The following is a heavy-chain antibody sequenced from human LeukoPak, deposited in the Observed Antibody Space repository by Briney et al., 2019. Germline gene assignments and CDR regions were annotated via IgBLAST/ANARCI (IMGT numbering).Heavy chain of an antibody. V-gene: IGHV3-30*18. Sequence: GRSLRLSCAASGFTFSSYGMHWVRQAPGKGLEWVAVISYDGSNKYYADSVKGRFTISRDNSKNTLYLQMNSLRAEDTAVYYCAKDQVVVVAATIRSYYYYGMDVWGQGTTVTVSS. D-gene: IGHD2-15*01. J-gene: IGHJ6*02. CDR2: ISYDGSNK. CDR1: GFTFSSYG. CDR3: AKDQVVVVAATIRSYYYYGMDV.